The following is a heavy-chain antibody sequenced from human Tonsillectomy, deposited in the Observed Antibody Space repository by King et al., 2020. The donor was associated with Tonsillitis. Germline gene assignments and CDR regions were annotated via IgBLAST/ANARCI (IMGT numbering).Heavy chain of an antibody. CDR1: GFTFSSYG. V-gene: IGHV3-33*01. D-gene: IGHD5-24*01. J-gene: IGHJ4*02. CDR2: IGYDGSNK. CDR3: ARDRGEMATLDY. Sequence: VQLVESGGGVVQPGRSLRLSCAASGFTFSSYGMHWVRQAPGKGLEWGAVIGYDGSNKYYADSVKGRFTISRDNSKNTLYLQMNSLRAEDTAVYYCARDRGEMATLDYWGQGTLVTVSS.